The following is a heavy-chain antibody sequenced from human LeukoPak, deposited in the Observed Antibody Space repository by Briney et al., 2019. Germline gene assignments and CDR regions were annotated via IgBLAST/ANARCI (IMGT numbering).Heavy chain of an antibody. D-gene: IGHD2-2*01. Sequence: GGSLRLSCAASGFTFSSYSMSWVRQAPGKGLEWVGRIESKTDGGTTDYAAPVKGRFTISRDDSKNTLYLQMNSLKTEDTAVYYCTTSYAYWGQGTLVTVSS. CDR1: GFTFSSYS. V-gene: IGHV3-15*04. J-gene: IGHJ4*02. CDR3: TTSYAY. CDR2: IESKTDGGTT.